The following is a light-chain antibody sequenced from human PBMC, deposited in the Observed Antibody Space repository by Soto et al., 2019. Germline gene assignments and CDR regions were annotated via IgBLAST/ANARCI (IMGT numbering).Light chain of an antibody. V-gene: IGLV2-14*01. CDR1: SSDVGSYNY. J-gene: IGLJ2*01. CDR3: SSYTRTNTLI. Sequence: QSALTQPASVSGSPGQSITISCTGTSSDVGSYNYVSWYQQNPGKAPKLIIHDVSNRPSGVSNGFSGSKSGNTASLTISGLQAEDEANYYCSSYTRTNTLIFGGGTKLTVL. CDR2: DVS.